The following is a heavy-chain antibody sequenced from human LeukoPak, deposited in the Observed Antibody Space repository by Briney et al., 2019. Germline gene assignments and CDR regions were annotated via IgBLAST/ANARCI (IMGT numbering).Heavy chain of an antibody. CDR2: ISYDGSNK. V-gene: IGHV3-30*18. CDR1: GFTLSSYG. CDR3: AKDGPDDPDLLDY. D-gene: IGHD1-14*01. J-gene: IGHJ4*02. Sequence: PGGSLRLSCAASGFTLSSYGMHWVRQAPGKGLEWVAVISYDGSNKYYADSVKGRFTISRDNSKNTLYLQMNSLRAEDTAVYYCAKDGPDDPDLLDYWGQGTLVTVSS.